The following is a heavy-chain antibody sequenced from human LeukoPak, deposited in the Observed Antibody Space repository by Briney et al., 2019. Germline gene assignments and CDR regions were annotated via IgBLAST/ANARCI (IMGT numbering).Heavy chain of an antibody. CDR3: ARDRRGFFDQ. CDR1: GFSFDNFW. V-gene: IGHV3-7*01. J-gene: IGHJ4*02. D-gene: IGHD3-10*01. Sequence: PGGSLRLSCAASGFSFDNFWMTWVRQVPGKGLEWVANINVDGTQKNCVDSLKGRFTISRDNAGNSLYLRMNSLRAEDTAVYYCARDRRGFFDQWGQGTLVTVSS. CDR2: INVDGTQK.